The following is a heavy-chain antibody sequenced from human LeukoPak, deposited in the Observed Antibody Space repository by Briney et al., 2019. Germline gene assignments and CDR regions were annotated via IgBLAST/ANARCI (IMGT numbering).Heavy chain of an antibody. CDR3: TREGGYSSGWYDY. D-gene: IGHD6-19*01. Sequence: ASVKVSCKASGYTFTSYGINWVRQALGQGLEWMGWISTYNGNTKYSQELQGRVTMTTDTSTSTVYMELKSLRSDDTAVYYCTREGGYSSGWYDYWGQGTLVTVSS. CDR2: ISTYNGNT. CDR1: GYTFTSYG. V-gene: IGHV1-18*01. J-gene: IGHJ4*02.